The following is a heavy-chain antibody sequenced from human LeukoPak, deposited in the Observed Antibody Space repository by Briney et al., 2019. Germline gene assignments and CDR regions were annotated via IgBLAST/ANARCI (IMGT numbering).Heavy chain of an antibody. Sequence: GGSLRLSCAASGFTFSSYAMSWIRQAPGKGLEWVSGISDIGGSTYYADSVKGRFTISRDNSKNTLYLQMNSLRAEDTAVYYCAKDATAMTGTFDSWGQGTLATVSS. J-gene: IGHJ4*02. CDR1: GFTFSSYA. CDR3: AKDATAMTGTFDS. D-gene: IGHD6-19*01. CDR2: ISDIGGST. V-gene: IGHV3-23*01.